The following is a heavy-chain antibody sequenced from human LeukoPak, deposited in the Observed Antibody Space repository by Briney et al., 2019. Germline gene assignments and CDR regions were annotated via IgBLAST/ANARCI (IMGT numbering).Heavy chain of an antibody. CDR3: ARVDSWSGYYSSNWFDP. Sequence: ASVKVSCKASGYTFTSYGISWVRQAPGQGLEWMGWISAYNGNTNYAQKLQGRVTMTTDTSTSTAYMELRSLRSDDTAVYYCARVDSWSGYYSSNWFDPWGQGTLVTVSS. CDR2: ISAYNGNT. D-gene: IGHD3-3*01. CDR1: GYTFTSYG. V-gene: IGHV1-18*01. J-gene: IGHJ5*02.